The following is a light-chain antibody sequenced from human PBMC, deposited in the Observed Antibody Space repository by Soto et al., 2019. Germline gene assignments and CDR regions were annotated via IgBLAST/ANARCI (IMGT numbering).Light chain of an antibody. J-gene: IGKJ5*01. V-gene: IGKV3-11*01. Sequence: EIGFTYCSVTLSFSPVERATLSCRASQSVSSYLAWYQQKPGQAPRLLIYDASNRATGIPARFSGSGSGTDFTLTISSLEPEDFAVYYCQQRSNWPPITFGQGTRLE. CDR1: QSVSSY. CDR2: DAS. CDR3: QQRSNWPPIT.